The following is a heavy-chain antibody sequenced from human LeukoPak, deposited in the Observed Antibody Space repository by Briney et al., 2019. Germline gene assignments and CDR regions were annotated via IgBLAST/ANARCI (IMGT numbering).Heavy chain of an antibody. CDR1: GFTFSSYG. CDR2: IWYDGSNK. Sequence: PGRSLRLSCAASGFTFSSYGMHWVRQAPGKGLEWVAVIWYDGSNKYYADSVKGRFTISRDNSKNTLYLQMNSLRAEDTAVYYCARGVRRARSWSWYYYGMDVWGQGTTVTVSS. J-gene: IGHJ6*02. CDR3: ARGVRRARSWSWYYYGMDV. D-gene: IGHD6-13*01. V-gene: IGHV3-33*01.